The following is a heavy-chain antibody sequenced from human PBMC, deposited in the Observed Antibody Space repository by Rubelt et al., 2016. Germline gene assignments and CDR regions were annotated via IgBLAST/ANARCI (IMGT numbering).Heavy chain of an antibody. CDR2: IIPIFGTA. Sequence: QVQLVQSGAEVKKPGSSVKVSCKASGGTFSSYAISWVRQAPGQGLEWMGGIIPIFGTATYCQKFQGRVTITADKSTSTAYMELSSLRSEDTAVYYCARDVPGTTPWFDPWGQGTLVTVSS. V-gene: IGHV1-69*06. CDR1: GGTFSSYA. J-gene: IGHJ5*02. CDR3: ARDVPGTTPWFDP. D-gene: IGHD1-1*01.